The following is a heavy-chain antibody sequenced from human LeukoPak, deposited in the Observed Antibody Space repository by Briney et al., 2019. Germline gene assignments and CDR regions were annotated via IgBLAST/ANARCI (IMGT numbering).Heavy chain of an antibody. CDR1: GFTFSSYA. V-gene: IGHV3-23*01. CDR3: AKTPDYYGSGSSSYIDC. D-gene: IGHD3-10*01. CDR2: ISGSGGGT. J-gene: IGHJ4*02. Sequence: GGSLRLSCAASGFTFSSYAMSWVRQAPGKGLEWVSAISGSGGGTYYADSVKGRFTISRDNSRDTVYPQMNSLRAEDTALYFCAKTPDYYGSGSSSYIDCWGQGTLVSASS.